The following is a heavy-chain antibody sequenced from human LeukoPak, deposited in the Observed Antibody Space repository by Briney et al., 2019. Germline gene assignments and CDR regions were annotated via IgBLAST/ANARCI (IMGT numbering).Heavy chain of an antibody. CDR2: ISGSGGTT. V-gene: IGHV3-23*01. J-gene: IGHJ4*02. CDR3: AKREYDSSAYPMYPIDY. Sequence: GGSLRLSCVLSGSGLTFRDYAMTWVRQAPGRGLEWVSVISGSGGTTYYADPVEGRFTISRDNSKNTLYLQMNSLRVEDTAVYYCAKREYDSSAYPMYPIDYWGQGTLVTVSA. D-gene: IGHD3-22*01. CDR1: GLTFRDYA.